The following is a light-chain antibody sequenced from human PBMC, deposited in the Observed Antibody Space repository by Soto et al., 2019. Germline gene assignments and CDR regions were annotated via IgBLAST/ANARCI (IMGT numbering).Light chain of an antibody. CDR2: SVS. Sequence: DIQMTQSPSTLSASIGDRVAITCRASQTVSNYLDWYQLKPGKAPKFLIYSVSTLESGVPSRFSGAGSGTEFSLTSSSLQPDDVATYYRQQYKSYPWTFGQGTRVEIK. CDR3: QQYKSYPWT. J-gene: IGKJ1*01. V-gene: IGKV1-5*03. CDR1: QTVSNY.